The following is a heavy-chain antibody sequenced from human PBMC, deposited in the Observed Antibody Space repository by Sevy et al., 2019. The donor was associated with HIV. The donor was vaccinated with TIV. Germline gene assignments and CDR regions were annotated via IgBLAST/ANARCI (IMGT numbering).Heavy chain of an antibody. Sequence: GGFLRLSCAASGFTFSNYGMHWVRQAPGKGLEWVALIRFDASTKYYKDSVKGRFTVSRDNAKNILYLQMNSLRPEDTAVYYCAKDLTGRYTSSSGDFDYWGQGTLVTVSS. CDR3: AKDLTGRYTSSSGDFDY. CDR1: GFTFSNYG. CDR2: IRFDASTK. V-gene: IGHV3-30*02. D-gene: IGHD6-6*01. J-gene: IGHJ4*02.